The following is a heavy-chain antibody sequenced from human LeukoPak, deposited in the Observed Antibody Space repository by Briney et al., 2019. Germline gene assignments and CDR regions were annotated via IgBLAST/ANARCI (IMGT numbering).Heavy chain of an antibody. J-gene: IGHJ4*02. V-gene: IGHV4-30-2*01. CDR3: ARGFYGAGSHFDY. Sequence: SETLSLTCAVSGGSISSGDFPWSWIRQPPGKGLEWIGYIFHTGHTSYNPSLKSRVTISVDMSKNQLSLRLTSVTAADTAVYYCARGFYGAGSHFDYWGQRTLVTVSS. CDR2: IFHTGHT. CDR1: GGSISSGDFP. D-gene: IGHD3-10*01.